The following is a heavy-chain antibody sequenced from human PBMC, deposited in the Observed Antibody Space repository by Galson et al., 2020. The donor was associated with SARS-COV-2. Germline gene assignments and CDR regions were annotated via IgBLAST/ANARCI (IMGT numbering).Heavy chain of an antibody. Sequence: SETLSLTCTVSGGSISSGGYYWSWIRQHPGKGLEWIGYIYYSGSTYYNPSLKSRVTISVDTSKNQFSLKLSSVTAADTAVYYCARYMGCSGGSCYSGAFDIWGQGTMVTVSS. D-gene: IGHD2-15*01. V-gene: IGHV4-31*03. CDR3: ARYMGCSGGSCYSGAFDI. CDR1: GGSISSGGYY. J-gene: IGHJ3*02. CDR2: IYYSGST.